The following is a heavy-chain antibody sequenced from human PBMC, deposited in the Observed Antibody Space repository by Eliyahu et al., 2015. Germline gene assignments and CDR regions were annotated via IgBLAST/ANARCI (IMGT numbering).Heavy chain of an antibody. V-gene: IGHV4-4*02. CDR1: GASIINSNW. D-gene: IGHD2-2*01. CDR3: ASSSRSYP. J-gene: IGHJ5*02. Sequence: QVQLQESGPGLVKPSGTLSLTCAVSGASIINSNWWTWGPPAPGKGAGMVGGIFYSVGPPYTPSLASRVTISVDKSKNQFSLNLKSLTAADTAVYYCASSSRSYPWGQGILVTVSS. CDR2: IFYSVGP.